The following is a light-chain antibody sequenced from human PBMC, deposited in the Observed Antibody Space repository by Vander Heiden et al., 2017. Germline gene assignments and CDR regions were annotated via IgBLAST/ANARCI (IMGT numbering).Light chain of an antibody. Sequence: AIQLTQSPSSLSASVGDRITITCRASQDISRALAWYQQKPGTAPKLLIYDASSLENGVPYRFSGSASGTDFTLTISSLQPEDFATYFCQQFDNSPRFTFGPGTKVDIK. CDR3: QQFDNSPRFT. J-gene: IGKJ3*01. V-gene: IGKV1D-13*01. CDR1: QDISRA. CDR2: DAS.